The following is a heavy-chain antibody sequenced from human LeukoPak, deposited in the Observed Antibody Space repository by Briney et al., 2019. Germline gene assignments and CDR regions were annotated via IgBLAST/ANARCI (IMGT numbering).Heavy chain of an antibody. D-gene: IGHD3-22*01. CDR1: GGSFSGYY. Sequence: SETLSLTCAVYGGSFSGYYWSWIRQPPGKGLEWIGEINHSGSTNYNPSLKSRVTISVDTSKNQFSLKLSSVTAADTAVYYCARYYDSSSSFDYWGQGTLVIVSS. J-gene: IGHJ4*02. V-gene: IGHV4-34*01. CDR3: ARYYDSSSSFDY. CDR2: INHSGST.